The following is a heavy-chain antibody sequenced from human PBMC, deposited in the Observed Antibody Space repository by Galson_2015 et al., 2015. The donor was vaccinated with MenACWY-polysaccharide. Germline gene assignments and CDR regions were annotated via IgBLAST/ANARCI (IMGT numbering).Heavy chain of an antibody. CDR3: AKGDSGSYPY. Sequence: SLRLSCAASGFTFNGYAMHWVRQAPGKGLEWVALVNWDGTNTYYADSVKGRFTISRDNSKNSLYLQMNSLRTEDTALYYCAKGDSGSYPYWGQGTLVTVSS. CDR1: GFTFNGYA. J-gene: IGHJ4*02. D-gene: IGHD3-10*01. V-gene: IGHV3-43*02. CDR2: VNWDGTNT.